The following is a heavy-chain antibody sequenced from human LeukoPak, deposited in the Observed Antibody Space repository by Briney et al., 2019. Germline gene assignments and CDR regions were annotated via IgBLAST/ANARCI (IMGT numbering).Heavy chain of an antibody. CDR3: ARGSQRAFDI. CDR2: ISSSSNTI. J-gene: IGHJ3*02. CDR1: GFTFSNYW. Sequence: GGSLRLSCAASGFTFSNYWMNWVRQAPGKGLEWVSYISSSSNTIYYADSVKGRFTISRDNAKNALYLQMNSLRDEGSAVYYCARGSQRAFDIWGQGTMVTVSS. D-gene: IGHD2-15*01. V-gene: IGHV3-48*02.